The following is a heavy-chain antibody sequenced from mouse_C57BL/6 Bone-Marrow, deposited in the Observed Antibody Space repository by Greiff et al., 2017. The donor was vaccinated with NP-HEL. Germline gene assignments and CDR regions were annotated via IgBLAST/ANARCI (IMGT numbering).Heavy chain of an antibody. D-gene: IGHD2-5*01. CDR3: ARHYYSNYFDY. J-gene: IGHJ2*01. Sequence: EVQRVESGGDLVKPGGSLKLSCAASGFTFSSYGMSWVRQTPDKRLEWVATISSGGSYTYYPDSVKGRCTLPRENDKNSLYLQMSSLKSEDTAMYYCARHYYSNYFDYWGQGTTLTVSS. CDR1: GFTFSSYG. CDR2: ISSGGSYT. V-gene: IGHV5-6*01.